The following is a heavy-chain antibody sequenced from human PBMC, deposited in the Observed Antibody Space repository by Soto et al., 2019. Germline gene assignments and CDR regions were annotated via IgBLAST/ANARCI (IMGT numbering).Heavy chain of an antibody. V-gene: IGHV4-61*01. D-gene: IGHD3-3*01. CDR3: ARAYYDFWSGYWRWFDP. J-gene: IGHJ5*02. CDR1: GGSVSSGSYY. Sequence: SEILSLTCTVSGGSVSSGSYYWSWIRQPPGKGLEWIGYIYYSGSTNYNPSLKSRVTISVETSKNQFSLKLSSVTAADTAVYYCARAYYDFWSGYWRWFDPWGQGTLVTVSS. CDR2: IYYSGST.